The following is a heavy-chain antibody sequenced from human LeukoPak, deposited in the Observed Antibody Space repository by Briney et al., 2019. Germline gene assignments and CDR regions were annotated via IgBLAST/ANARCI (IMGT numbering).Heavy chain of an antibody. V-gene: IGHV1-18*01. CDR3: ARDPTTVTGFYYYYYYGMDV. J-gene: IGHJ6*02. Sequence: GASVKVSCKASGYTFTSYGISWVRQAPGQGLEWMGWISAYNGNTNYAQKLQGRVTMTTDTSTSTAYMELRSLRSDDTAVCYCARDPTTVTGFYYYYYYGMDVWGQGTTVTVSS. CDR1: GYTFTSYG. D-gene: IGHD4-17*01. CDR2: ISAYNGNT.